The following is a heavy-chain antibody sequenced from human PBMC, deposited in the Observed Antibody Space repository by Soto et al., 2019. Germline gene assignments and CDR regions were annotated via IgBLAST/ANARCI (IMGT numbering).Heavy chain of an antibody. Sequence: GCDNPPGGSLRLSCAASGFTFSSYGMHWVRQAPGKGLEWVAVISYDGSNKYYADSVKGRFTISRDNSKITLYLQMNSLRAEDTAVYYFAKDDHHIYGDHLLFDYWGQGTLVTVSS. CDR3: AKDDHHIYGDHLLFDY. D-gene: IGHD4-17*01. CDR2: ISYDGSNK. CDR1: GFTFSSYG. V-gene: IGHV3-30*18. J-gene: IGHJ4*02.